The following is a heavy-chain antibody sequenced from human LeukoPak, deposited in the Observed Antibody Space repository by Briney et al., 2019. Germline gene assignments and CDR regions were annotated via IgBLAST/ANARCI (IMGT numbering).Heavy chain of an antibody. J-gene: IGHJ4*02. CDR1: GFMFSSSW. V-gene: IGHV3-11*01. D-gene: IGHD3-10*01. Sequence: GGSLRLSCAASGFMFSSSWMSWLRQAPGKGLEWVSYISSSGSTIYYADSVKGRFTISRDNAKNSLYLQMNSLRAEDTAVYYCARGGYGSGSPFDYWGQGTLVTVSS. CDR3: ARGGYGSGSPFDY. CDR2: ISSSGSTI.